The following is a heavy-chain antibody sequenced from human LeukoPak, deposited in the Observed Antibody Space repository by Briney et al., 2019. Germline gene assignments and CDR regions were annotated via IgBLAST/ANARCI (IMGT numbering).Heavy chain of an antibody. V-gene: IGHV4-59*01. CDR3: ARIPNYYGSGSYVDY. J-gene: IGHJ4*02. CDR1: GGSISGYY. D-gene: IGHD3-10*01. Sequence: SETLSLTCTVSGGSISGYYWSWIRQPPGNGPEWIGYIYYSGSTNYNPSLKSRVTISVDTSKNQLSLKLSSVTAADTAVYFCARIPNYYGSGSYVDYWGQGTLVTVSS. CDR2: IYYSGST.